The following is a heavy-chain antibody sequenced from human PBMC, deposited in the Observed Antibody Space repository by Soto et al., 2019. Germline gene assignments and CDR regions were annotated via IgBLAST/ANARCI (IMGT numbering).Heavy chain of an antibody. J-gene: IGHJ4*02. CDR2: ISSGSSTT. CDR1: GFTFNSYA. CDR3: ARDPTSVYDYGDYLHFDY. Sequence: PGGSLRLSCVASGFTFNSYALHWVRQAPGKGLEWVSAISSGSSTTYYADSVKGRFTISRDNAKNSLYLQMNSLRAEDTAVYYCARDPTSVYDYGDYLHFDYWGQGTLVTVSS. D-gene: IGHD4-17*01. V-gene: IGHV3-48*04.